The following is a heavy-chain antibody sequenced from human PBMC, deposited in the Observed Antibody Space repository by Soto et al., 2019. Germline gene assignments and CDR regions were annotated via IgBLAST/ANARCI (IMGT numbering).Heavy chain of an antibody. D-gene: IGHD3-10*01. Sequence: LGESLKISCKGSGYSFTSYGSSWVRQMPGKGLEWMGRIDPSDSYTNYSPSFQGHVTISADKSISTAYLQWSSLKASDTAMYYCARLHGEPTYYYYGMDVWGQGTTVTVSS. J-gene: IGHJ6*02. CDR2: IDPSDSYT. CDR1: GYSFTSYG. V-gene: IGHV5-10-1*01. CDR3: ARLHGEPTYYYYGMDV.